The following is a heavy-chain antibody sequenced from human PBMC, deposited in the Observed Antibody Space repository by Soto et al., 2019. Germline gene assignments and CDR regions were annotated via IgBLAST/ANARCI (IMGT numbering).Heavy chain of an antibody. CDR1: GYSISSLSLY. Sequence: SGTLDLSFHGTGYSISSLSLYCAVSRQPPGKGLEWIASIESSGPTFYNPSLKSRVSISLDTSKNEFSLKVNSVTAADTAVYFCARQQWVATNLYGFDAWGQGTTVS. CDR2: IESSGPT. CDR3: ARQQWVATNLYGFDA. D-gene: IGHD6-19*01. V-gene: IGHV4-39*01. J-gene: IGHJ6*02.